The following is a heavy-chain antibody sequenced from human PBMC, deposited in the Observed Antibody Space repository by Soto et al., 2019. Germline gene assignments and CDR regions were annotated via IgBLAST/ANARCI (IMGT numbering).Heavy chain of an antibody. J-gene: IGHJ4*02. CDR1: GFMFSSYA. Sequence: EVQLLESGGGLVQPGGSLRLSSAASGFMFSSYAMTWVRQAPGKGLEWVSALSGGGDSTYYAPSVRGRFAISRDNSKNTLYLQMNSLRAEDTAVYYCATGLRSVYGPFDSWGQGTLVTVSS. CDR2: LSGGGDST. D-gene: IGHD5-12*01. V-gene: IGHV3-23*01. CDR3: ATGLRSVYGPFDS.